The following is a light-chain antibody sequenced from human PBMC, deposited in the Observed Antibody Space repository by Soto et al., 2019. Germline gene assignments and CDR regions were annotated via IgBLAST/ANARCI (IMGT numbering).Light chain of an antibody. Sequence: EIVLTQSPGTLSLSPGERASLSCRASQSVSSSYLAWYQQKPGQAPRLLIYGASSRATGIPHRFSGSESGTDFNLTISRLEPEDFAVYYCQQYGSSSITFGQGTRLEIK. CDR2: GAS. CDR1: QSVSSSY. CDR3: QQYGSSSIT. J-gene: IGKJ5*01. V-gene: IGKV3-20*01.